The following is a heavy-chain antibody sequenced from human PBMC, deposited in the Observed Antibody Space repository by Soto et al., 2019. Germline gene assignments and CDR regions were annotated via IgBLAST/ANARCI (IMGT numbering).Heavy chain of an antibody. CDR1: GFNFGRYW. Sequence: EVQLVESGGGLVQPGGSLRLSCEASGFNFGRYWMTWVRQAPGKGLEWVANIKKDGSNKSYLDSVRGRFTISRENAKNSVYLQINSLRAEDTALYFCARDVSPGSSSLYLDAFDIWGQGTMVTVSS. D-gene: IGHD6-13*01. V-gene: IGHV3-7*05. CDR2: IKKDGSNK. J-gene: IGHJ3*02. CDR3: ARDVSPGSSSLYLDAFDI.